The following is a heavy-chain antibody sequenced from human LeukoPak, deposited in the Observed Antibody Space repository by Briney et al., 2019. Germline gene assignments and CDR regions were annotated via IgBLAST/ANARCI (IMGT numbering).Heavy chain of an antibody. CDR1: GFTFSSYS. CDR2: ISSSSSYI. V-gene: IGHV3-21*01. CDR3: ARDKVDYGDYPRAWYYGMDV. Sequence: GGSLRLSCAASGFTFSSYSMNWVRQAPGKGLEWVSSISSSSSYIYYADSVKGRFTISRDNSKNTLYLQMNSLRAEDTAVYYCARDKVDYGDYPRAWYYGMDVWGQGTTVTVSS. D-gene: IGHD4-17*01. J-gene: IGHJ6*02.